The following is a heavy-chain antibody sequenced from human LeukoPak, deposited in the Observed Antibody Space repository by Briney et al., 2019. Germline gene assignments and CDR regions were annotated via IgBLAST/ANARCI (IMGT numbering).Heavy chain of an antibody. CDR1: GYTFTSYG. Sequence: GASVKVSRKASGYTFTSYGISWVRQAPGQGLEWMGWISAYNGNTNYAQKLQGRVTMTTDTSTSTAYMELRSLRSDDTAVYYCARDVGYCSSTSCYYWFDPWGQGTLVTVSS. D-gene: IGHD2-2*01. J-gene: IGHJ5*02. CDR2: ISAYNGNT. CDR3: ARDVGYCSSTSCYYWFDP. V-gene: IGHV1-18*01.